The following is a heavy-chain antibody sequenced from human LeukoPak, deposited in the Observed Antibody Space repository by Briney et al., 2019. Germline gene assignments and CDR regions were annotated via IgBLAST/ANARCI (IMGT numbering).Heavy chain of an antibody. Sequence: GGSLGLSCAASGFTFSSYDMHWVRQATGKGLEWVSAIGTAGDTYYPGSVKGRFTISRENAKNSLCLQMNSLRAGDTAVYYCARGTRLGVVDYWGQGTLVTVSS. V-gene: IGHV3-13*01. CDR2: IGTAGDT. CDR1: GFTFSSYD. J-gene: IGHJ4*02. D-gene: IGHD3-16*01. CDR3: ARGTRLGVVDY.